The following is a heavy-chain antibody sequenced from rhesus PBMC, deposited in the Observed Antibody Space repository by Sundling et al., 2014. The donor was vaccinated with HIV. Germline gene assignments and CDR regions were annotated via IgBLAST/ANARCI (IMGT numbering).Heavy chain of an antibody. CDR1: GGSISDNYY. J-gene: IGHJ4*01. CDR3: ANSQGYCSGIYCYAPGYFDD. D-gene: IGHD2-27*01. CDR2: IYGSGDST. Sequence: QVQLQESGPGLVKPSETLSLTCAVSGGSISDNYYWNWIRQPPGKGLEWIGYIYGSGDSTYYNPSLKSRVTISTDTSKNQFSLKLTSVTAADTAVYYCANSQGYCSGIYCYAPGYFDDWGQGVLVTVSS. V-gene: IGHV4-106*01.